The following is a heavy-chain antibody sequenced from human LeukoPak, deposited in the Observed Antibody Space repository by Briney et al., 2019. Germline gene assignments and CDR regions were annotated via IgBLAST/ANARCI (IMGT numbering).Heavy chain of an antibody. CDR3: ARDGWLAPRAFDI. CDR1: GYTFTSYA. Sequence: ASVKVSCKASGYTFTSYAMHWVRQAPGQRLEWMGWINAGNGNTKYSQKFQGRVTITRDTSASTAYMELSSLRSEDTAVYYCARDGWLAPRAFDIWGQGTMVTVSS. V-gene: IGHV1-3*01. D-gene: IGHD6-19*01. J-gene: IGHJ3*02. CDR2: INAGNGNT.